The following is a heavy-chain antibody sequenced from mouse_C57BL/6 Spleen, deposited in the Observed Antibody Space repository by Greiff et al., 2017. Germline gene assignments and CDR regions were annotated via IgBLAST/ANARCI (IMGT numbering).Heavy chain of an antibody. V-gene: IGHV6-3*01. Sequence: EVQLVESGGGLVQPGGSMKLSCVASGFTFSNYWMNWVRQSPEKGLEWVAQLRLKSDTYATHYAESVKGRFTIARDDAKSSVYLQMNNLRAEDTGIYYCTWSYYFDFWGKGTTLTVSS. J-gene: IGHJ2*01. CDR2: LRLKSDTYAT. CDR1: GFTFSNYW. CDR3: TWSYYFDF.